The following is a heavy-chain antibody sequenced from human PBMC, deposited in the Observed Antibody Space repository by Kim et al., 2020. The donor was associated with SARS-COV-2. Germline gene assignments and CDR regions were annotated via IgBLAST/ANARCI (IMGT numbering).Heavy chain of an antibody. CDR3: ARDYGELDF. V-gene: IGHV3-48*04. CDR1: GFTFSSCS. J-gene: IGHJ4*02. D-gene: IGHD4-17*01. CDR2: ISSSGSTI. Sequence: GGSLRLSCAASGFTFSSCSMTWVRQVPGKGLDWVSYISSSGSTIYYADSVKGRFTISRDNAQRSLYLQMNSLRAEDTAVYYCARDYGELDFWGQGTLVTV.